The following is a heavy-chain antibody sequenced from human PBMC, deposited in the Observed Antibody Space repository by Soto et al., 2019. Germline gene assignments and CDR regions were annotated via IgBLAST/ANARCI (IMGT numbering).Heavy chain of an antibody. D-gene: IGHD3-22*01. CDR3: ARGGTTYYYDSSGYSCDY. Sequence: GGSLRLSCAASGFTFSSSWMSWVRQAPGKGLEWVANIKQDGSEKYYVDSVKGRFTISRDNAKNSLYLQMNSLRAEDTDVYYCARGGTTYYYDSSGYSCDYWGQGTLVTVSS. CDR1: GFTFSSSW. CDR2: IKQDGSEK. J-gene: IGHJ4*02. V-gene: IGHV3-7*01.